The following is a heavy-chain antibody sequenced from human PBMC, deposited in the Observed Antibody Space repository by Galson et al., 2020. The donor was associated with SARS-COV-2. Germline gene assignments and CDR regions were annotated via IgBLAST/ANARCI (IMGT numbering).Heavy chain of an antibody. CDR1: GYTHSTYG. J-gene: IGHJ4*02. CDR2: ITADNYHS. V-gene: IGHV1-18*04. Sequence: ASVKVSCKAFGYTHSTYGISWVRQPPGQGLEWIGWITADNYHSNYAQKFQGRVTMTRNTPTGTAYMELKSLGSDDTGLYYCARGYSSYPFDYWGQGTLVTVSS. D-gene: IGHD4-4*01. CDR3: ARGYSSYPFDY.